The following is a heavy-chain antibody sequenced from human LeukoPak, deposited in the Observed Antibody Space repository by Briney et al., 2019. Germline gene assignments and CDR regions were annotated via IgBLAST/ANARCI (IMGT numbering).Heavy chain of an antibody. CDR3: VRQTSSGYYSDAFDI. V-gene: IGHV5-51*01. CDR2: IYPGDSET. Sequence: GESPKISCKGSGYSFTSYWIGWVRQMPGKGLEWMGIIYPGDSETRYSPSFQGQVTISADKSISTAYLQWSSLKASDTAMYYCVRQTSSGYYSDAFDIWGQGTMVTVSS. D-gene: IGHD3-22*01. CDR1: GYSFTSYW. J-gene: IGHJ3*02.